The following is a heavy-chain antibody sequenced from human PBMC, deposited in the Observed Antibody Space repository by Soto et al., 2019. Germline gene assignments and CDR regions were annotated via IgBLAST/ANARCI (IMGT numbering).Heavy chain of an antibody. CDR1: GYTFTSYG. Sequence: ASAKVSCKASGYTFTSYGIRWVRQAPGHGLEWMGWISAYNGNTNYAQKLQGRVTMTTDTSTSTAYMELRSLRSDDTAVYYCAFQGDHAENWFDPWGQGTLVTVSS. J-gene: IGHJ5*02. CDR3: AFQGDHAENWFDP. V-gene: IGHV1-18*01. CDR2: ISAYNGNT. D-gene: IGHD2-21*02.